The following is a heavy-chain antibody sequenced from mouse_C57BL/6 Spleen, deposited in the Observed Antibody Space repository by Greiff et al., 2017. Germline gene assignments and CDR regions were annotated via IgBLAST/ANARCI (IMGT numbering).Heavy chain of an antibody. D-gene: IGHD2-3*01. Sequence: QVQLQQSGPELVKPGASVKISCKASGYAFSSSWMNWVKQRPGKGLEWIGRIYPGDGDTNYNGKFKGKATLTADKSSSTAYMQLSSLTSEDSAVYFCATHDGYYGYFDVWGTGTTVTVSS. V-gene: IGHV1-82*01. CDR1: GYAFSSSW. CDR3: ATHDGYYGYFDV. CDR2: IYPGDGDT. J-gene: IGHJ1*03.